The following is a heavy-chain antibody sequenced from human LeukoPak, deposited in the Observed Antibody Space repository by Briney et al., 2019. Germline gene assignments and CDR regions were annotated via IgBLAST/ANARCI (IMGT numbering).Heavy chain of an antibody. CDR1: GYTFTSYY. CDR2: INPSGGST. D-gene: IGHD4-17*01. Sequence: ASVKVSCKASGYTFTSYYMHWVRQAPGQGLEWMGIINPSGGSTSYAQKFQGRVTITADESTSTAYMELSSLRSEDTAVYYCARRETVTVTTGRLDGAYYYYGMDVWGQGTTVTVSS. CDR3: ARRETVTVTTGRLDGAYYYYGMDV. V-gene: IGHV1-46*01. J-gene: IGHJ6*02.